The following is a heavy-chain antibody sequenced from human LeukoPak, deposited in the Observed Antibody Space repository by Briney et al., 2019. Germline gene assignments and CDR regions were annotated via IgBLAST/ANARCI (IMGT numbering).Heavy chain of an antibody. CDR3: ASSTQISKYADY. Sequence: LSCXXSGFTFSSYWMHWVRQAPGKGLVWVSRINSDGSITTYADSVRGRFTIYRDNAKSTLYMQMNSLRAEDTAVYYCASSTQISKYADYWGQGAXVXXSS. V-gene: IGHV3-74*01. J-gene: IGHJ4*02. D-gene: IGHD2-2*01. CDR1: GFTFSSYW. CDR2: INSDGSIT.